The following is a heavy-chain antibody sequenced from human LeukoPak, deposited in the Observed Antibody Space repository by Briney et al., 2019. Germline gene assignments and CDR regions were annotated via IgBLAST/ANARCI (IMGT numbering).Heavy chain of an antibody. Sequence: PSETLSLTCAVYGGSFSGYYWSWLRQPPGKGLEWIGEINHSGSTNYNPSLKSRVTISVDTSKNQFSLKLSSVTAADTAVYYCATPGAGWSTRYGMDVWGKGTTVTVSS. CDR2: INHSGST. J-gene: IGHJ6*04. CDR3: ATPGAGWSTRYGMDV. CDR1: GGSFSGYY. D-gene: IGHD2-15*01. V-gene: IGHV4-34*01.